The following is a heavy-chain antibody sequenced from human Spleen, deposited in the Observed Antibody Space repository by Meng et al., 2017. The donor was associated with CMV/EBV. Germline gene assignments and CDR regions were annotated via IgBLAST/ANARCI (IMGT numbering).Heavy chain of an antibody. D-gene: IGHD6-6*01. CDR2: INPNGGAT. Sequence: SVKVSCKASGYTFTGFYLHWVRQAPGQGPEWMGCINPNGGATTLARKFQGRVTMTTDTSSSTAYLELTTLRSDDTAMYFCARDPEEARPIVAFDLWGQGTLVTVS. V-gene: IGHV1-2*02. J-gene: IGHJ3*01. CDR3: ARDPEEARPIVAFDL. CDR1: GYTFTGFY.